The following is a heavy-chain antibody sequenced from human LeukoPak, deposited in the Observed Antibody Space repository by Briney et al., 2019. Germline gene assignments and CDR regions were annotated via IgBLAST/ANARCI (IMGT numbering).Heavy chain of an antibody. CDR3: ASLYSGYERKPDY. Sequence: GGSPRLSCAASGFTFSSYWMHWVRQAPGKGLMWVSRINSDGNSTSYADSVKGRFIFSRDSAKNTLYLQMNSLRAEDTAVYYCASLYSGYERKPDYWGQGTLVTVSS. D-gene: IGHD5-12*01. CDR1: GFTFSSYW. J-gene: IGHJ4*02. CDR2: INSDGNST. V-gene: IGHV3-74*01.